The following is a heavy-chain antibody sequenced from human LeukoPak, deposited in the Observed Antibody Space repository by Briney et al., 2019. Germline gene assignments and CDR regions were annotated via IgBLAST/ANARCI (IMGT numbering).Heavy chain of an antibody. Sequence: ASVKVSCKASGGTFSSYAISWVRQAPGQGLEGMGGFDPEDGETIYAQKFQGRVTMTEDTSTDTAYMELSSLRSEDTAVYYCATGIRYFDWLEHWGQGTLVTASS. CDR3: ATGIRYFDWLEH. D-gene: IGHD3-9*01. V-gene: IGHV1-24*01. CDR2: FDPEDGET. CDR1: GGTFSSYA. J-gene: IGHJ5*02.